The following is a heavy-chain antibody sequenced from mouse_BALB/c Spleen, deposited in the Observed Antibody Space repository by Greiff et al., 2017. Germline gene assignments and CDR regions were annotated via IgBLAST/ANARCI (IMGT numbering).Heavy chain of an antibody. J-gene: IGHJ4*01. CDR1: GFSLTSYG. Sequence: QVQLQQTGPGLVQPSQCLSITCTVSGFSLTSYGVHWVRQSPGKGLEWLGVIWSGGSTDYYADIISGLSISKDNSKSHVFFKMHSLQTNDTAIYYCATSYGNYPMDYWGQGTSVTVSS. D-gene: IGHD2-1*01. V-gene: IGHV2-2*02. CDR2: IWSGGST. CDR3: ATSYGNYPMDY.